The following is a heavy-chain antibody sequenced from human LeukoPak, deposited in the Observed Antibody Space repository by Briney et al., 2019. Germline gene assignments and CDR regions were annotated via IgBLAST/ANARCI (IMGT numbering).Heavy chain of an antibody. CDR1: GFTFSTYS. Sequence: GGSLGLSCAASGFTFSTYSMNWVRQAPGKGLEWVSSISSSSSYIYYADSMKGRFTISRDNAKNSLYLQMNSLRAEDTAVYYCARGNYESLGCWGQGTLVTVSS. CDR2: ISSSSSYI. CDR3: ARGNYESLGC. V-gene: IGHV3-21*01. D-gene: IGHD3-22*01. J-gene: IGHJ4*02.